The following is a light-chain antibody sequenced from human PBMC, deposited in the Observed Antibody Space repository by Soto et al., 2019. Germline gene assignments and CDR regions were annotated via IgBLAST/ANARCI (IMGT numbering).Light chain of an antibody. V-gene: IGKV3-20*01. CDR1: QSVSSN. CDR3: QQYGSSPRT. J-gene: IGKJ1*01. CDR2: RTS. Sequence: EILMTQSPATLSVSPGERATVSCRASQSVSSNLAWYQQKPGQAPRLLIYRTSSRATGIPDRFSGSESETDFTLTISRLEPDDSAVYYCQQYGSSPRTFGPGTKVDIK.